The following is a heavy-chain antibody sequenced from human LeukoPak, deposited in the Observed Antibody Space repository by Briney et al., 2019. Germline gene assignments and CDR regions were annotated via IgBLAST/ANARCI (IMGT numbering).Heavy chain of an antibody. Sequence: SETLSLTCAVYGGSFSGYYWSWIRQPPGKGLEWIGHIHDSGSTTYNPSLKSRVTISVDTSKNQFSLKLSPVTAADTAVYYCARGRIGGPKAPFDYWGQGTLVTVSS. J-gene: IGHJ4*02. CDR1: GGSFSGYY. V-gene: IGHV4-59*01. CDR2: IHDSGST. D-gene: IGHD3-16*01. CDR3: ARGRIGGPKAPFDY.